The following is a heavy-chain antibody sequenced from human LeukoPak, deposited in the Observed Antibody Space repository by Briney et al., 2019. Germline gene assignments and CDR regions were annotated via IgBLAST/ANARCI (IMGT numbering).Heavy chain of an antibody. CDR3: AKDVRVGGGGMDV. V-gene: IGHV3-23*01. CDR1: GFTFSNYA. J-gene: IGHJ6*02. D-gene: IGHD1-26*01. CDR2: ISGSGVNT. Sequence: GGSLRLSCAASGFTFSNYAMNWVRQAPGKGLEWVSLISGSGVNTYSADSVKGRFTISRDNSKNTVSLQMNSLRGEDTAVYYCAKDVRVGGGGMDVWGQGTPVTVSS.